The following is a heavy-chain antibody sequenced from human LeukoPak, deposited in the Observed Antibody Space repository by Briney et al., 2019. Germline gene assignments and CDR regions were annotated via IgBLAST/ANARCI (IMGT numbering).Heavy chain of an antibody. CDR2: IYYSGST. V-gene: IGHV4-61*08. CDR3: ARGIPHEWLSRPYYFDY. Sequence: SETLSLTCTVSGGSISSGGYYWSWIRQPPGKGLEWIGYIYYSGSTNYNPSLKSRVTISVDTSKNQFSLKLSSVTAADTAVYYCARGIPHEWLSRPYYFDYWGQGTLVTVSS. D-gene: IGHD3-3*01. CDR1: GGSISSGGYY. J-gene: IGHJ4*02.